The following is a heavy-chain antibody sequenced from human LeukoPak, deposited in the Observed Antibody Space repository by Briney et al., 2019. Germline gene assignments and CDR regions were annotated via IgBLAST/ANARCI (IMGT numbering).Heavy chain of an antibody. V-gene: IGHV3-30*02. CDR1: GFTFSSYG. D-gene: IGHD1-26*01. Sequence: TGGSLRLSCAASGFTFSSYGMHWVRQAPGKGLEWVAFIRYDGSNKYYADSVKGRFTISRDNSKNSLYLQMNSLRAEDTAVYYCASEGGSTYAFDIWGQGTMVTVSS. CDR3: ASEGGSTYAFDI. J-gene: IGHJ3*02. CDR2: IRYDGSNK.